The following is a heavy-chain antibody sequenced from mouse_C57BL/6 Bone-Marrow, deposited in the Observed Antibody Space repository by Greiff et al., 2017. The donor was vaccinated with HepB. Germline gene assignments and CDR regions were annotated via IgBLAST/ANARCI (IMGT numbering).Heavy chain of an antibody. V-gene: IGHV2-5*01. D-gene: IGHD2-1*01. J-gene: IGHJ4*01. CDR2: IWRGGST. CDR3: AKNRGNYLYYAMDY. Sequence: QVQLKESGPGLVQPSQSLSITCTVSGFSLTSYGVHWVRQSPGKGLEWLGVIWRGGSTDYNAAFMSRLSITKDNSKSQVFFTMNSLQADDTAIYYCAKNRGNYLYYAMDYWGQGTSVTVSS. CDR1: GFSLTSYG.